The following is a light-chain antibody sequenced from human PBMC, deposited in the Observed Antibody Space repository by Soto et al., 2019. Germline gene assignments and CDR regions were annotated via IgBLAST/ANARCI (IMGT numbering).Light chain of an antibody. V-gene: IGKV1D-13*01. CDR3: QQYNNWPSWT. CDR2: DAS. CDR1: QSISSY. J-gene: IGKJ1*01. Sequence: IHMSRSPSSLSASLGYRVTIACRASQSISSYLNWYQQKPGKAPKLLIYDASSLESGVPSRFSGSGSGTDFTLTISSLQSEDFAVYYCQQYNNWPSWTFGQGTKVDIK.